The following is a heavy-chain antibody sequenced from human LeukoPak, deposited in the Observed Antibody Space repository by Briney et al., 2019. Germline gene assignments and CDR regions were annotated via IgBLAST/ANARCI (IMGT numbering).Heavy chain of an antibody. CDR3: AELGITMIGGV. D-gene: IGHD3-10*02. J-gene: IGHJ6*04. CDR1: GFTFSLYA. CDR2: ISSSGSTI. V-gene: IGHV3-48*03. Sequence: GGSLRLSCAASGFTFSLYAMSWVRQAPEKGLEWVSYISSSGSTIYYADSVKGRFTISRDNAKNSLYLQMNSLRAEDTAVYYCAELGITMIGGVWGKGTTVTISS.